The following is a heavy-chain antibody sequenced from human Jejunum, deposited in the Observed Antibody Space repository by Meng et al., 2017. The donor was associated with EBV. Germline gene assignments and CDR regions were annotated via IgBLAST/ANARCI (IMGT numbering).Heavy chain of an antibody. CDR2: VDPQDDET. CDR3: ALVLRARFNYFDP. D-gene: IGHD4/OR15-4a*01. V-gene: IGHV1-69-2*01. J-gene: IGHJ5*02. CDR1: GYIFSDYD. Sequence: EVQLIQSGAEGKKPGATVKISCKVAGYIFSDYDIHWGRQAPGEGLEWMGLVDPQDDETLYAEKFQGRVTITADTSPDTAYMELSSLRSEDTAIYYCALVLRARFNYFDPWGQGTLVTVSS.